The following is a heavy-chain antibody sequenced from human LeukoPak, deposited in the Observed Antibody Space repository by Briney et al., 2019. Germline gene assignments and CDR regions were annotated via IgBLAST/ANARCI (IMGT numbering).Heavy chain of an antibody. D-gene: IGHD6-13*01. CDR3: ARGSIAAAGTTWFDP. J-gene: IGHJ5*02. V-gene: IGHV4-34*01. CDR1: GGTFSGYY. CDR2: INHSGST. Sequence: SETLSLTCAVYGGTFSGYYWSWIRQPPGKGLEWIGEINHSGSTNYNPSLKSRVTISVDTSKNQFSLKPSSVTAADTAVYYCARGSIAAAGTTWFDPWGQGTLVTVSS.